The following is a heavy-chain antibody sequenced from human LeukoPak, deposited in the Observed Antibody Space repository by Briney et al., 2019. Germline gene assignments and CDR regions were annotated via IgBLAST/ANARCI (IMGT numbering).Heavy chain of an antibody. J-gene: IGHJ6*03. CDR2: SYYSGST. CDR3: AREITWHMDV. D-gene: IGHD1-14*01. V-gene: IGHV4-39*07. Sequence: SETLSLTCIVSGGSISSSSYYWGWIRQPPGKWLEWIGSSYYSGSTYYNPSLKSRVTISLDTSKNQFSLKLSSVTAADTAVYYCAREITWHMDVWGKGTTVTVSS. CDR1: GGSISSSSYY.